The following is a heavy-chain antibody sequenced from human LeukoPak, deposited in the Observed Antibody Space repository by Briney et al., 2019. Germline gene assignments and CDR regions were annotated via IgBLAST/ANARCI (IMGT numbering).Heavy chain of an antibody. CDR2: IYYSGST. J-gene: IGHJ4*02. Sequence: KPSETLSLTCTVSGGSISSYYWSWIRQPPGKGLEWIGYIYYSGSTNYNPSLKSRVTISVDTSKNQFSLKLSSVTAADTAMYYCARDSNYYGSGSPFDYWGQGTLVTVSS. CDR1: GGSISSYY. V-gene: IGHV4-59*01. D-gene: IGHD3-10*01. CDR3: ARDSNYYGSGSPFDY.